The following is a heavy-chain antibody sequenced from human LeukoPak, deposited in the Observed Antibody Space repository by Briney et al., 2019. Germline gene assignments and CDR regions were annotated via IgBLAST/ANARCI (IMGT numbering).Heavy chain of an antibody. V-gene: IGHV1-69*05. CDR2: IIPIFGTA. J-gene: IGHJ5*02. CDR3: ARGLGYDFWSGYYEKNWFDP. D-gene: IGHD3-3*01. Sequence: SVKVSCKASGGTFSSYAISWVRQAPGQGLEWMGRIIPIFGTANYAQKFQGRVTITRNTSISTAYMELSSLRSEDTAVYYCARGLGYDFWSGYYEKNWFDPWGQGTLVTVSS. CDR1: GGTFSSYA.